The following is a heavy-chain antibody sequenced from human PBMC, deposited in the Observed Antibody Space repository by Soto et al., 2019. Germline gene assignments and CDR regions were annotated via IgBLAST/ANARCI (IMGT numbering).Heavy chain of an antibody. Sequence: VQLVQSGGGLVKPGGSLRLSCAASGFTFNNAWMSWVRQAPGKGLEWVGRIKSKTDGEKTDYAAPVKGRFTISRDDSKNTLYLQMNSLKTEDTAVYYCTWVTLIIVPDRHYYGMDVWGQGTTVTVSS. V-gene: IGHV3-15*01. CDR3: TWVTLIIVPDRHYYGMDV. D-gene: IGHD3-22*01. CDR2: IKSKTDGEKT. J-gene: IGHJ6*02. CDR1: GFTFNNAW.